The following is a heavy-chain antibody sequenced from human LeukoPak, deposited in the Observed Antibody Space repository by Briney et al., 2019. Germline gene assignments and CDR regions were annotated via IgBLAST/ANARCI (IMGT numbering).Heavy chain of an antibody. D-gene: IGHD3-22*01. J-gene: IGHJ4*02. Sequence: ASVTVSCKASGYTFTSYGISWVRQAPGQGLEWMGWISAYNGNTNYAQKLQGRVTMTTDTSTSTAYMELRSLRSDDTAVYYCARAPPPDYYDSSGYSFGYWGQGTLVTVSS. CDR1: GYTFTSYG. V-gene: IGHV1-18*01. CDR3: ARAPPPDYYDSSGYSFGY. CDR2: ISAYNGNT.